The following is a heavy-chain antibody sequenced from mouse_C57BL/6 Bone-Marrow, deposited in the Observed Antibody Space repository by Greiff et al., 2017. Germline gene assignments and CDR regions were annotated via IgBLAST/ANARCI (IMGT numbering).Heavy chain of an antibody. V-gene: IGHV1-50*01. Sequence: VKLQQPGAELVKPGASVKLSCKASGYTFTSYWMQWVKPRPGQGLEWIGEIAPSDSYTNYHQKFKGKATLTVDTSSSTAYMQLSSLTSEDSAVYYCASEGYRSYWYVDVWGTGTTVTVAS. D-gene: IGHD2-2*01. CDR1: GYTFTSYW. CDR3: ASEGYRSYWYVDV. CDR2: IAPSDSYT. J-gene: IGHJ1*03.